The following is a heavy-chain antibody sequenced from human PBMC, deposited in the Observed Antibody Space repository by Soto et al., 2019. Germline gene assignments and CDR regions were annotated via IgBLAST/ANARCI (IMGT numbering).Heavy chain of an antibody. Sequence: PGGSLRLSCAASGFTFSNYGMHWVRQAPGKGLEWVAVISYDGSNKYFVDSVKGRFTISRDNSKNTLYLQMHSLRAEDTAVYYCAKDYCSDGSCYSSLDFWGQGTLVTVSS. CDR2: ISYDGSNK. CDR1: GFTFSNYG. CDR3: AKDYCSDGSCYSSLDF. V-gene: IGHV3-30*18. D-gene: IGHD2-15*01. J-gene: IGHJ4*02.